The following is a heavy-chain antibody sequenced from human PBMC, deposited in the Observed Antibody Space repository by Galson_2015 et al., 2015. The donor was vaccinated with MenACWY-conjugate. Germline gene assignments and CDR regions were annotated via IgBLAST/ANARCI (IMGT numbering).Heavy chain of an antibody. CDR3: ARAGGIDY. Sequence: RFTISRDNAKNSLYLQMDSLRDEDTAVYYCARAGGIDYWGQGTLVTVSS. J-gene: IGHJ4*02. V-gene: IGHV3-48*02. D-gene: IGHD3-16*01.